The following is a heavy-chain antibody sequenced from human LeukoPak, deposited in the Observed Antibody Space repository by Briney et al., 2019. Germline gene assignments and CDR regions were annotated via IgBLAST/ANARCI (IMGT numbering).Heavy chain of an antibody. V-gene: IGHV4-59*08. CDR2: IYYSGST. CDR1: GGSIRSYY. D-gene: IGHD3-22*01. Sequence: TSETLSLTCTVSGGSIRSYYWSWIRQPPGKGLEWIGYIYYSGSTNYNPSLKSRVTISVDTSKNQFSLKLSSVTAADTAVYYCAGRYYYDSSGLDAFDIWGQGTMVTVSS. CDR3: AGRYYYDSSGLDAFDI. J-gene: IGHJ3*02.